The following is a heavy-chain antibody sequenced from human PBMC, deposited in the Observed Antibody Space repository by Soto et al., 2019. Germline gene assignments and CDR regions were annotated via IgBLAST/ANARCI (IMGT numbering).Heavy chain of an antibody. CDR2: ISAYNGNT. D-gene: IGHD2-2*01. V-gene: IGHV1-18*04. CDR1: GYTFTSYG. CDR3: AVVPAAIPLKWFDP. Sequence: ASVKVSCKASGYTFTSYGISWVRQAPGQGREWMGWISAYNGNTNYAQKLQGRVTMTTDTSTSTAYMELRSLRSDDTAVYYCAVVPAAIPLKWFDPCGQGTLVTVSS. J-gene: IGHJ5*02.